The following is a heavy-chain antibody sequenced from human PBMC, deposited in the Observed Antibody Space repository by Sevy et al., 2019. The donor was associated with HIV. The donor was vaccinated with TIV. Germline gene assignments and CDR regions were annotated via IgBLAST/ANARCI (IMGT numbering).Heavy chain of an antibody. J-gene: IGHJ4*02. D-gene: IGHD6-19*01. V-gene: IGHV4-59*01. CDR2: IYYSGNT. CDR3: ARAPAGGWAV. CDR1: GGSISTYY. Sequence: SETPSLTCTVSGGSISTYYWSWIRQPPGKGLEWIGHIYYSGNTNYNPSLKSRVTISLDTSKNQFSLNLNSVTAADTAVYYCARAPAGGWAVWGQGTLVTVSS.